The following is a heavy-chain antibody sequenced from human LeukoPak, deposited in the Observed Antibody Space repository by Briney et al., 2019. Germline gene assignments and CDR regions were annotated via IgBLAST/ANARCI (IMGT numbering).Heavy chain of an antibody. D-gene: IGHD2/OR15-2a*01. J-gene: IGHJ4*02. V-gene: IGHV3-23*01. CDR3: AKVPYDNYFYYFVY. CDR1: GFTFSNYG. Sequence: GGSLRLSCAASGFTFSNYGMSWVRQAPGKGPEWVSAIRGSGAYTHYADSVKGRFTISRDNSRNTLYLQMHSLRSDDTAVYYCAKVPYDNYFYYFVYWGQGTLVTVSS. CDR2: IRGSGAYT.